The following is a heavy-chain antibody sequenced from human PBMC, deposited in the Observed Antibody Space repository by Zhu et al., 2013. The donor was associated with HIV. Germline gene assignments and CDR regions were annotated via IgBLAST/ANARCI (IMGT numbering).Heavy chain of an antibody. Sequence: QVQLVQSGAEVKKPGASVKVSCKASGYTFTSYAMHWVRQAPGQRLEWMGWINAGNGNTKYSQKFQGRVTITRDTSASTAYMELSSLRSEDTAVYYCARVGLCSSTSCYEWDVYYYYGMDVWGQGTTVTVSS. CDR1: GYTFTSYA. V-gene: IGHV1-3*01. D-gene: IGHD2-2*01. CDR2: INAGNGNT. CDR3: ARVGLCSSTSCYEWDVYYYYGMDV. J-gene: IGHJ6*02.